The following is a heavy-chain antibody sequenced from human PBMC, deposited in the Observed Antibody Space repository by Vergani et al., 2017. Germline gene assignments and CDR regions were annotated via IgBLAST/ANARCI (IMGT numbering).Heavy chain of an antibody. CDR2: IYYSGST. CDR3: ARGYCSSTSCSGFDP. CDR1: GGSISSSSYY. Sequence: QLQLQESGPGLVKPSETLSLTCTVSGGSISSSSYYWGWIRHPPGKGLEWIGSIYYSGSTYYNPSLKSRVTISVDTSKNQFSLKLSSVTAADTAVYYCARGYCSSTSCSGFDPWGQGTLVTVSS. D-gene: IGHD2-2*01. V-gene: IGHV4-39*01. J-gene: IGHJ5*02.